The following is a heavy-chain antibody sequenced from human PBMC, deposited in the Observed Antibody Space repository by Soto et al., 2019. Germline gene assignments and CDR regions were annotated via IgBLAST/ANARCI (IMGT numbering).Heavy chain of an antibody. D-gene: IGHD2-21*01. CDR3: ARLSIPRGYWFDP. V-gene: IGHV1-3*01. J-gene: IGHJ5*02. CDR2: INAGNGNT. Sequence: QVQLVQSGAEVKKPGASVKVSCKASGYTFTSYAMHWVRQAPGQRLEWMGWINAGNGNTKYSQKFQGRVTITRDTSASTAYMELSSPRSEDTAVYYCARLSIPRGYWFDPWGQGTLVTVSS. CDR1: GYTFTSYA.